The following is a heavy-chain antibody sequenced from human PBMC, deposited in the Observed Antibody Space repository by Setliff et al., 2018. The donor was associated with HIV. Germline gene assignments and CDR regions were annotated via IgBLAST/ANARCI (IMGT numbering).Heavy chain of an antibody. V-gene: IGHV3-21*04. D-gene: IGHD3-22*01. CDR2: ISSSTAAI. Sequence: GWSLRLSCAASGFNFRTYSMNWVRQAPGKGLEWVASISSSTAAIDYADSVKGRFAISRDNTGNSLYLQMNSLRVEDTAMYYCAKVFRSSTMLLVGFDYWGLGTLVTVSS. CDR1: GFNFRTYS. J-gene: IGHJ4*02. CDR3: AKVFRSSTMLLVGFDY.